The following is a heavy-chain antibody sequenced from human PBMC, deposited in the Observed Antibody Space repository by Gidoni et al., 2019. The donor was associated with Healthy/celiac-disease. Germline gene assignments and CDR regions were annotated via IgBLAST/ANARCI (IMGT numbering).Heavy chain of an antibody. CDR2: ISSSSSTI. V-gene: IGHV3-48*02. J-gene: IGHJ4*02. CDR3: ARPYCSSTSCEYYFDY. Sequence: EVQLVESGGGLVQPGGSLRLSCAASGFTFSSYSMNWVRQAPGKGLEWVAYISSSSSTIYYADSVKGRFTISRDNAKNSLYLQMNSLRDEDTAVYYCARPYCSSTSCEYYFDYWGQGTLVTVSS. D-gene: IGHD2-2*01. CDR1: GFTFSSYS.